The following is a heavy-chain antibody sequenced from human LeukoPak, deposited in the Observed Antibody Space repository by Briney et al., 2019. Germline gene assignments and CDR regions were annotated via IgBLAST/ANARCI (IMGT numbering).Heavy chain of an antibody. D-gene: IGHD6-6*01. V-gene: IGHV3-48*04. Sequence: PGGSLRLSCAASGFTFSSYSMNWVRQAPGKGLEWVSYISSSSSTIYYADSVKGRFTISRDNAKNSLYLQMNSLRAEDTAVYYCARVSGSSSYPKNNWFDPWGQGTLVTVSS. CDR1: GFTFSSYS. J-gene: IGHJ5*02. CDR3: ARVSGSSSYPKNNWFDP. CDR2: ISSSSSTI.